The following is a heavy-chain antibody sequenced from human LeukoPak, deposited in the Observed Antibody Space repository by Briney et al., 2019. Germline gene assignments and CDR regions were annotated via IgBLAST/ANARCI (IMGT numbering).Heavy chain of an antibody. D-gene: IGHD1-20*01. Sequence: PGGSLRLSCAASGFTFSRYWMSWVRQAPGKGLEWVAKIKQDGSEEYYVDSVKGRFTISRDNAKNSLYLQMNSLRAEDTAVYYCAGDSYNWGCYFDYWGQGTLVTVSS. CDR1: GFTFSRYW. J-gene: IGHJ4*02. V-gene: IGHV3-7*05. CDR3: AGDSYNWGCYFDY. CDR2: IKQDGSEE.